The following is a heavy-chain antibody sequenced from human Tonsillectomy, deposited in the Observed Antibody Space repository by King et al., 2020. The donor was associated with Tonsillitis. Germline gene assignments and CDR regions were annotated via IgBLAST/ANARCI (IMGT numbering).Heavy chain of an antibody. CDR2: ISLDGGDN. CDR3: ARAPKELWFH. CDR1: GFTFSNYG. D-gene: IGHD5-18*01. Sequence: VQLVESGGGVVQPGRSLRLSCAASGFTFSNYGMHLVRQAPGKGLGGVAVISLDGGDNLYADSGKGRFTIPRDNSKNTLYLQMNSLRAEDTAVYYCARAPKELWFHWGQGTLVTVSS. J-gene: IGHJ4*02. V-gene: IGHV3-30*03.